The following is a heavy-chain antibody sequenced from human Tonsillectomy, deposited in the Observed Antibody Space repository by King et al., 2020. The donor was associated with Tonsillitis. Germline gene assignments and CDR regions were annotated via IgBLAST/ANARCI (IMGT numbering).Heavy chain of an antibody. CDR1: VGSISSYY. D-gene: IGHD1-1*01. J-gene: IGHJ3*02. Sequence: QLQESGPGLVKPSETLSLTCTVSVGSISSYYWSWIRQPPGKGRGWIGYIYYSGSTNSNPSLKSLVTISVDTSKNQFSLKLSSVTAADTAVYYCARVVQDAFDIWGQGTMVTVSS. CDR3: ARVVQDAFDI. CDR2: IYYSGST. V-gene: IGHV4-59*01.